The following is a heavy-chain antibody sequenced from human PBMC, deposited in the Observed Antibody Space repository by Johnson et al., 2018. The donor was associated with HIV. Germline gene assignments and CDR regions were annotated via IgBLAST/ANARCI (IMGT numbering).Heavy chain of an antibody. V-gene: IGHV3-13*01. CDR3: ARSGGAVAGVDAFDI. D-gene: IGHD6-19*01. CDR1: GFTFSSYD. Sequence: VQLVESGGGVVQPGRSLRIYCAASGFTFSSYDMHWVRQATGKGLEWVSAIGTAGDTYYPGSVKGRFTIRRENAKNSLYLQLNSRRAGETAVYYCARSGGAVAGVDAFDIWGQGTMVTVSS. CDR2: IGTAGDT. J-gene: IGHJ3*02.